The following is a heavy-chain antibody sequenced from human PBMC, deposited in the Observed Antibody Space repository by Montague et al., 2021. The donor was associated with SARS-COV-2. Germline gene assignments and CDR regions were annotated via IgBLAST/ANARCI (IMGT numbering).Heavy chain of an antibody. CDR2: ISSSSSTI. J-gene: IGHJ4*02. CDR3: ARDQVLWFGEHVV. CDR1: GFTFSSYS. V-gene: IGHV3-48*02. D-gene: IGHD3-10*01. Sequence: FRRLSCAASGFTFSSYSMNWVRQTPGKGLEWVSYISSSSSTIYYADSVKGRFTISRDNAKNSLYLQMNSLRDEDTAVYYCARDQVLWFGEHVVWGQGTLVTVSS.